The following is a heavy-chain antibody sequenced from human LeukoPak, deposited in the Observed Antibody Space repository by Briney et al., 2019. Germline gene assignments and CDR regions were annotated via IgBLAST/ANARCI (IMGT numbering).Heavy chain of an antibody. CDR3: ARSSTGTRGFDY. CDR2: INPNSGGT. Sequence: ASVKVSCKASGYTFTCYYMHWVRQAPGQGLEWMGRINPNSGGTNYAQKFQGRVTMTRDTSISTAYMELSRLRSDDTAVYYCARSSTGTRGFDYWGQGTLVTVSS. D-gene: IGHD1-1*01. V-gene: IGHV1-2*06. J-gene: IGHJ4*02. CDR1: GYTFTCYY.